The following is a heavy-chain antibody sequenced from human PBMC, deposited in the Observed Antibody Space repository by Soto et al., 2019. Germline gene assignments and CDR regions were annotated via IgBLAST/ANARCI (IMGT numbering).Heavy chain of an antibody. CDR2: IIPIFGTA. CDR1: GGTFSSYA. CDR3: GSGSYYKDIDYYYGMEV. V-gene: IGHV1-69*13. J-gene: IGHJ6*02. Sequence: SVKVSCKASGGTFSSYAISWVRQAPGQGLEWMGGIIPIFGTANYAQRFQGRVTITADESTSTAYMELSSLRSEDTAVYYCGSGSYYKDIDYYYGMEVWGQGTTVTVSS. D-gene: IGHD3-10*01.